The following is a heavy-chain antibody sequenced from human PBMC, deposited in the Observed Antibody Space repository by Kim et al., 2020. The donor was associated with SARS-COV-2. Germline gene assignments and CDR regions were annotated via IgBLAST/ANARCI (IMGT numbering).Heavy chain of an antibody. CDR1: GFTFSSYD. CDR2: IGTAGDT. D-gene: IGHD3-9*01. CDR3: ARGVREDYDILTGYRFDY. J-gene: IGHJ4*02. Sequence: GGSLRLSCAASGFTFSSYDMHWVRQATGKGLEWVSAIGTAGDTYYPGSVKGRFTISRENAKNSLYLQMNSLRAGDTAVYYCARGVREDYDILTGYRFDYWGQGTLVTVSS. V-gene: IGHV3-13*01.